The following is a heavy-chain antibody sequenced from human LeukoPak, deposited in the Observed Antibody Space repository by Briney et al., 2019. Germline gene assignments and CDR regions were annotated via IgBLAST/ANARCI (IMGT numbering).Heavy chain of an antibody. V-gene: IGHV3-33*06. CDR1: GFTFSTYS. CDR2: IWYDGSNR. J-gene: IGHJ4*02. CDR3: AKDGGLWVSAHWGDS. Sequence: PGGSLRLSCAASGFTFSTYSMHWVRQAPGKGLEWVAVIWYDGSNRYYADSVKVRFTISRDNSKNTLYLQMNSLRAEDTAVYYCAKDGGLWVSAHWGDSWGRGTLVTVSS. D-gene: IGHD7-27*01.